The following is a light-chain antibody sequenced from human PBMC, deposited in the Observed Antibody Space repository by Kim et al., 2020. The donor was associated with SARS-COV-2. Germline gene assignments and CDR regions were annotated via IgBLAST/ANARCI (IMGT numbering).Light chain of an antibody. V-gene: IGLV6-57*01. Sequence: FMLTQPHSVSESPGKTVTISCTRSSGSIASNYVQWYQQRPGSSPTTVIYEDNQRPSGVPDRFSGSIDSSSNSASLTISGLKTEDEADYYCQSYDSSNPNWVFGGGTQLTVL. CDR2: EDN. CDR1: SGSIASNY. CDR3: QSYDSSNPNWV. J-gene: IGLJ3*02.